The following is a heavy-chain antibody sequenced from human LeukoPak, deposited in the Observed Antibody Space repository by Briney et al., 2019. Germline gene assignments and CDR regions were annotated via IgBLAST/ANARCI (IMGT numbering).Heavy chain of an antibody. CDR3: ATLSAAGSKFDY. J-gene: IGHJ4*02. V-gene: IGHV4-39*01. CDR2: IYYSGST. Sequence: SETLSLTCTVSGGFISSSSYYWGWIRQPPGKGLEWIGSIYYSGSTYYNPSLKSRVTISVDTSKNQFSLKLSSVTAADTAVYYCATLSAAGSKFDYWGQGTLVTVSS. CDR1: GGFISSSSYY. D-gene: IGHD6-13*01.